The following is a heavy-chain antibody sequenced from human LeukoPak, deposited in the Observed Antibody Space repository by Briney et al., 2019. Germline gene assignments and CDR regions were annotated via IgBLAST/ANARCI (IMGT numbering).Heavy chain of an antibody. J-gene: IGHJ6*02. D-gene: IGHD4-17*01. CDR1: GGTFSSYA. V-gene: IGHV1-69*13. Sequence: ASVTVSCKASGGTFSSYAISWVRQAPGQGLEWMGGIIPIFGTANYAQKFQGRVTITADESTSTAYMELSSLRSEDTAVYYCARDPVGTTQSYYYGMDVWGQGTTVTVSS. CDR2: IIPIFGTA. CDR3: ARDPVGTTQSYYYGMDV.